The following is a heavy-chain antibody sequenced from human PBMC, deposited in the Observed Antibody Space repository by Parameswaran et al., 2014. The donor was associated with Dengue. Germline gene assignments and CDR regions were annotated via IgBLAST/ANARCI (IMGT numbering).Heavy chain of an antibody. Sequence: WVRQAPGQGLEWMGWINPNSGGTNYAQKFQGRVTMTRDTSISTAYMELSRLRSDDTAVYYCARTPDWRGLGTWIFDYWGQGTLVTVSS. J-gene: IGHJ4*02. CDR2: INPNSGGT. D-gene: IGHD3-16*01. CDR3: ARTPDWRGLGTWIFDY. V-gene: IGHV1-2*02.